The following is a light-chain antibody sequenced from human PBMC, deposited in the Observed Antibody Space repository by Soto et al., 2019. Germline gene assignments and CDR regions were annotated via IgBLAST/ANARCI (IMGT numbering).Light chain of an antibody. CDR2: AAS. CDR1: RSISIY. V-gene: IGKV1-39*01. J-gene: IGKJ5*01. CDR3: QQLFDSPIT. Sequence: IQIPQSQSSLSASVGDRVTITCRAGRSISIYLNWYQQKTGKAPKLLIYAASHLQSGVPSRFSGSGSGTEFSLTITSLQPEDFATYYCQQLFDSPITFGQGTRLEIK.